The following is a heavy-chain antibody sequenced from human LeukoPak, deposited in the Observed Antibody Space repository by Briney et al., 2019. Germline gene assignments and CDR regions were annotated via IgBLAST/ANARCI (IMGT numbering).Heavy chain of an antibody. CDR1: GFTFSGYA. J-gene: IGHJ4*02. Sequence: PGGSLRLSCAASGFTFSGYAVSWVRQAPGKGLEWVSAISGSGGSTYYADSVKGRFTISRDNSKNTLYLQMNSLRAEDTAVYYCAKLGAYDFWTQFDYWGQGTLVTVSS. V-gene: IGHV3-23*01. CDR3: AKLGAYDFWTQFDY. D-gene: IGHD3-3*01. CDR2: ISGSGGST.